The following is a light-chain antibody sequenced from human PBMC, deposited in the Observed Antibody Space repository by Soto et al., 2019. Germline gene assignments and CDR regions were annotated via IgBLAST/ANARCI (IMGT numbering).Light chain of an antibody. CDR1: QSVSSSY. V-gene: IGKV3-20*01. J-gene: IGKJ5*01. Sequence: EIVLTQSPGTLSLSPGERATLSCRASQSVSSSYLAWYQQKPGQAPRLLIYGASSRATGIPDGLSGSGSGTAFTLIISILEAEDVAVYYCHQYGSSPRTFVQGTRLEIK. CDR3: HQYGSSPRT. CDR2: GAS.